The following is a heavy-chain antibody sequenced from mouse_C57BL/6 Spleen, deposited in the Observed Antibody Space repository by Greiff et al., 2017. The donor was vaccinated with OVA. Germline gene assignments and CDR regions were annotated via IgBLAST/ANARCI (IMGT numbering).Heavy chain of an antibody. Sequence: VQLQQSGPGLVKPSQSLSLTCSVTGYSITSGYYWNWIRQFPGNKLEWMGYISYDGSNNYNPSLKNRISITRDTSKNQFFLKLNSVTTEDTATYYCAREGARGYAMDYWGQGTSVTVSS. V-gene: IGHV3-6*01. J-gene: IGHJ4*01. CDR3: AREGARGYAMDY. CDR2: ISYDGSN. CDR1: GYSITSGYY.